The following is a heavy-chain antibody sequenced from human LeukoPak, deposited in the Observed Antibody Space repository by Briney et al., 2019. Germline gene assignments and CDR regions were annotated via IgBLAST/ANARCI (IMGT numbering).Heavy chain of an antibody. Sequence: SETLSLTCTVSGGSISSSSYYWGWIRQPPGKGLEWIGSIYYSGSTYYNPSLKSRVTISVDTSKNQFSLKLSSVTAADTAVYYCARQDTTYYDFWSGYHKEIYGMDVWGQGTTVTVSS. J-gene: IGHJ6*02. D-gene: IGHD3-3*01. CDR3: ARQDTTYYDFWSGYHKEIYGMDV. CDR1: GGSISSSSYY. V-gene: IGHV4-39*01. CDR2: IYYSGST.